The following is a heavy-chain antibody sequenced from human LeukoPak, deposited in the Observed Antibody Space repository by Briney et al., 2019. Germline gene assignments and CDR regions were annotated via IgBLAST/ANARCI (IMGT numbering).Heavy chain of an antibody. Sequence: ASVKVSCKASGYTFTSYDINWVRQATGQGLEWMGWMNPNSGSTGYAQKFQGRVTMTRNTSISTAYMELSSLRSEDTAVYYCARGKYYYDSSGSISPDYWGQGTLVTVSS. CDR1: GYTFTSYD. V-gene: IGHV1-8*01. CDR3: ARGKYYYDSSGSISPDY. D-gene: IGHD3-22*01. CDR2: MNPNSGST. J-gene: IGHJ4*02.